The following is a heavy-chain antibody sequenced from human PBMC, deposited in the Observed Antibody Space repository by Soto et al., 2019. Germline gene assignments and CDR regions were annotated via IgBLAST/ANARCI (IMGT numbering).Heavy chain of an antibody. CDR3: EGGYSSNPNDY. J-gene: IGHJ4*02. Sequence: QVQLVQSGAEVKKPGSSVKVSCKASGGTFSSYTISWVRQAPGQGLEWMGRIIPILGIANYAQKYQGRVTITPDKPTTTAYVELSSLRSEDTAVYYCEGGYSSNPNDYWGQGTLVTVSS. CDR1: GGTFSSYT. V-gene: IGHV1-69*02. D-gene: IGHD6-13*01. CDR2: IIPILGIA.